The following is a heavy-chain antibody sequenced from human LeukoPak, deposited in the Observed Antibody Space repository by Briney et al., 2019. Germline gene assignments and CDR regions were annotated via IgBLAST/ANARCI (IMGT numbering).Heavy chain of an antibody. V-gene: IGHV3-21*01. CDR1: GFTFSSYS. CDR3: AREILTGYYPFDY. CDR2: ISSSSSYI. Sequence: PGWSLRLSCAASGFTFSSYSMNWVRQAPGKGLEWVSSISSSSSYIYYADSVKGRFTISRDNAKNSLYLQMNSLRAEDTAVYYCAREILTGYYPFDYWGQGTLVTVSS. J-gene: IGHJ4*02. D-gene: IGHD3-9*01.